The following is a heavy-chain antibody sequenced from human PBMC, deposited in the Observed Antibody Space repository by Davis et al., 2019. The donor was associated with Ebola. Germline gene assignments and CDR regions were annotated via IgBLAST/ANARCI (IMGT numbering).Heavy chain of an antibody. D-gene: IGHD3-3*01. CDR3: ARAVFHEVLDY. CDR2: VSHSEREK. CDR1: GFTFSNYA. V-gene: IGHV3-30*04. Sequence: GESLKISCAASGFTFSNYAMHWVRQAPGKGLEWVAVVSHSEREKFYADSVKGRFTISRDNSENILYLQMNSLTADDTAVYYCARAVFHEVLDYWGQGTPVTVSS. J-gene: IGHJ4*02.